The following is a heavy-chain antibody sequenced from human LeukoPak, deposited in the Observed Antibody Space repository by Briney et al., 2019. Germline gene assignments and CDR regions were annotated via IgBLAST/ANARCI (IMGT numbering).Heavy chain of an antibody. V-gene: IGHV3-11*01. D-gene: IGHD3/OR15-3a*01. CDR2: ISSSGSTI. CDR3: ARVRTRTDAFDI. J-gene: IGHJ3*02. CDR1: GFTFSDYY. Sequence: PGGSLRLSCAASGFTFSDYYMSWIRQAPGKGLGWVSYISSSGSTIYYADSVKGRFTISRDNAKNSLYLQMNSLRAEDTAVYYCARVRTRTDAFDIWGQGTMVTVSS.